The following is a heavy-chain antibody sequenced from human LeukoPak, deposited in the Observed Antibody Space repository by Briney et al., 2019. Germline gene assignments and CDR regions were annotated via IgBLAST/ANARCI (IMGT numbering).Heavy chain of an antibody. J-gene: IGHJ4*02. Sequence: SETLSLTCTVSGGSISSGGYYWSWIRQHPGKGLEWIGYIYYSGSTYYNPSLKSRVTISVDTSKNQFSLKLSSVTAADTAVYYRARDARIAAAGFSRGVDYWGQGTLVTVSS. V-gene: IGHV4-31*03. CDR1: GGSISSGGYY. CDR3: ARDARIAAAGFSRGVDY. CDR2: IYYSGST. D-gene: IGHD6-13*01.